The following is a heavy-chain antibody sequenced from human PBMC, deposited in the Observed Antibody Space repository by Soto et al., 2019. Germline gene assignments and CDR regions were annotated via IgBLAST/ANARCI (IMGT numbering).Heavy chain of an antibody. CDR2: IYTSGST. V-gene: IGHV4-4*07. CDR3: ARDGYYDFWSGYYTAGSPGYYYYGMDV. J-gene: IGHJ6*02. D-gene: IGHD3-3*01. Sequence: TLSLTCTVSGGSISSYYWSWIRQPPGKGLEGIGRIYTSGSTDYNPSLKSRVTMSVDTSKNQFSLKLSSVTAADTAVYYCARDGYYDFWSGYYTAGSPGYYYYGMDVWGQGTTVTVSS. CDR1: GGSISSYY.